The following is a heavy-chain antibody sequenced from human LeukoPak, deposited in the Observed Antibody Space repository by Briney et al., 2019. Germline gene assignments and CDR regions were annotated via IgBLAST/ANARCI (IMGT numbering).Heavy chain of an antibody. J-gene: IGHJ4*02. CDR1: GFSFSSYN. D-gene: IGHD3-16*01. Sequence: PGGSLRLSCVASGFSFSSYNMNWVRQAPGKGLEWVSSISRSASNIYYADSVKGRFTISRDNAKNSFYLQMNSLRAEDTAVVYCARDPEGFGATYFDYWGQGTLVTVSS. V-gene: IGHV3-21*01. CDR3: ARDPEGFGATYFDY. CDR2: ISRSASNI.